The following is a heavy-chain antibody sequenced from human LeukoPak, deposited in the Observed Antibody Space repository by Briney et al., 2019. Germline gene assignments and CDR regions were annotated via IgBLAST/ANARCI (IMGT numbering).Heavy chain of an antibody. Sequence: SETLSLTCAVYGGSFSGFYWSWIRQPPGKGLEWIGEINHSGSTNYNPSLKSRVTISVDTSKNQFSLKLSSVTAADTAVYYCARVLDYGDYDWFDPWGQGTLVTVSS. CDR2: INHSGST. V-gene: IGHV4-34*01. CDR1: GGSFSGFY. D-gene: IGHD4-17*01. CDR3: ARVLDYGDYDWFDP. J-gene: IGHJ5*02.